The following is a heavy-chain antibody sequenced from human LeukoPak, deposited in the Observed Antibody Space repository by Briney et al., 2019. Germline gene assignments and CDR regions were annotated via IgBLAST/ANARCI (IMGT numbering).Heavy chain of an antibody. V-gene: IGHV3-23*01. CDR1: GFTFSSYA. Sequence: GGSLRLSCSASGFTFSSYAMSWVRQAPGEGLEWLSAINNRGSSTYYAGSVKDRFTISRDNSENTLYLQMNSLTVDDTAVYFCAKERQTGDYFTSDYWGQGTLVTVSS. J-gene: IGHJ4*02. CDR3: AKERQTGDYFTSDY. CDR2: INNRGSST. D-gene: IGHD4-17*01.